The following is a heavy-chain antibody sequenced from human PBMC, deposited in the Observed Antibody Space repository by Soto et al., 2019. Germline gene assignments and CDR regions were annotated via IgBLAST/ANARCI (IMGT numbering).Heavy chain of an antibody. CDR1: GYTFTSYG. Sequence: QVQLVQSGAEVKKPGASVKVSCKASGYTFTSYGISWVRQAPGQGLEWMGWISANNGNTNYAQKLQGRVTMTTDTSTSTAYMELRSLRSDDTAVYYCAREYYYDSSGYLYYYYGMDVWGQGTTVTVSS. CDR2: ISANNGNT. J-gene: IGHJ6*02. V-gene: IGHV1-18*01. D-gene: IGHD3-22*01. CDR3: AREYYYDSSGYLYYYYGMDV.